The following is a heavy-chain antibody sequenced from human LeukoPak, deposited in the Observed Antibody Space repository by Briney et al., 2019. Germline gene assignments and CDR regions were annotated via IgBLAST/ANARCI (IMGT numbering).Heavy chain of an antibody. CDR1: GFTFSSYS. J-gene: IGHJ4*02. V-gene: IGHV3-21*01. D-gene: IGHD2-2*01. CDR3: ARSGGCSSTSCSPNFDY. Sequence: GGSLRLSCAASGFTFSSYSMNWVRQAPGKGLEWVSSISSSSSYIYYAGSVKGRFTISRDNAKNSLYLQMNSLRAQDTAVCYCARSGGCSSTSCSPNFDYWGQGTLVTVSS. CDR2: ISSSSSYI.